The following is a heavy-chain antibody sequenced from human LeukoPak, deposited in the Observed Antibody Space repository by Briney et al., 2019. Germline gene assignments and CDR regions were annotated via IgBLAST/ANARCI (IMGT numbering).Heavy chain of an antibody. CDR2: ISGSGGST. CDR1: GFTFSSYA. D-gene: IGHD6-19*01. CDR3: AKHSSGWSYFDY. Sequence: GESLRLSCAASGFTFSSYAMSWVRQAPGKGLEWVSGISGSGGSTYYADSVKGRFTISRDNSKNTLYLQMNSLRAEDTAVYYCAKHSSGWSYFDYWGQGTLVTVSS. V-gene: IGHV3-23*01. J-gene: IGHJ4*02.